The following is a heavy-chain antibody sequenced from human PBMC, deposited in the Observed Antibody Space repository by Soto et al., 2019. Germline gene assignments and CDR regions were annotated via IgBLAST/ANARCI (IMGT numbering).Heavy chain of an antibody. V-gene: IGHV2-5*02. D-gene: IGHD6-19*01. Sequence: QITLKESGPTLGKPTQTLTLTCTFSGFSLSTSGVGVGWIRQPPGKPLEWLALIYWDDDKRSSPSLKSRLTITKDTSKNQVVLTITNMDPVDTATYYCAHSYHSGYFDYWGQGTLVTVSS. CDR2: IYWDDDK. CDR3: AHSYHSGYFDY. J-gene: IGHJ4*02. CDR1: GFSLSTSGVG.